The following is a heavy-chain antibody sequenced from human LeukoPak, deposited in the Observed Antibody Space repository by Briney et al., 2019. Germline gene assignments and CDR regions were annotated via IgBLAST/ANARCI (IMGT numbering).Heavy chain of an antibody. CDR2: IGGGGVDR. V-gene: IGHV3-23*01. D-gene: IGHD2-8*01. J-gene: IGHJ3*01. CDR3: VKDSIERNGVYDAFDV. CDR1: GSTFGDFA. Sequence: GGSLRLSCVASGSTFGDFAMNWVRQVPGKGPEWVSHIGGGGVDREYEESVKGRFTVSRDNSRNSLYLQMNSLRGEDTAIYYCVKDSIERNGVYDAFDVWGKGTKVTVAS.